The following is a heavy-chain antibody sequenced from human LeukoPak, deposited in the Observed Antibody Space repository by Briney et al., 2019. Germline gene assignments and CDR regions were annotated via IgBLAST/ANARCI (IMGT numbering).Heavy chain of an antibody. CDR1: GYTFTDYY. J-gene: IGHJ4*02. Sequence: ASVKVSCKASGYTFTDYYMHWVRQAPGQGLEWMGWINPNSRGTSYAQKFQGRVTMTRDTSISTTYMELSRLRSDDTAVYYCARDREGGAQEFDYWGQGTLVTVSS. D-gene: IGHD1-26*01. CDR3: ARDREGGAQEFDY. V-gene: IGHV1-2*02. CDR2: INPNSRGT.